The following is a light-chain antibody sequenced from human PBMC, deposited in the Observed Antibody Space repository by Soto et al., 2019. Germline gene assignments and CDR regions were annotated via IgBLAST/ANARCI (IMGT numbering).Light chain of an antibody. Sequence: DIQMTQSPSSLSASVGDRVTITCRASQTISNYLDWYQQKPGKAPKLLVSAASSLQSGVPSRFSGSGSGTDFTLTISSLQPEDFATYYCQHSYGAPYTFGQGTNLEI. V-gene: IGKV1-39*01. CDR3: QHSYGAPYT. J-gene: IGKJ2*01. CDR1: QTISNY. CDR2: AAS.